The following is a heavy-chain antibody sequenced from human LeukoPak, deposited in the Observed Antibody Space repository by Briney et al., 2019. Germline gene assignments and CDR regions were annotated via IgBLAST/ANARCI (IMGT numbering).Heavy chain of an antibody. J-gene: IGHJ5*02. CDR3: ARDSSLWFGEFDP. V-gene: IGHV1-18*01. CDR1: GYTFINYG. Sequence: GASVKVSCKASGYTFINYGISWVRQAPGQGLEWMGWISAHNGNTNYVQKLQDRVTMTTDTSTSTAYMELRSLRSDDTAVYYCARDSSLWFGEFDPWGQGTLVTVSS. CDR2: ISAHNGNT. D-gene: IGHD3-10*01.